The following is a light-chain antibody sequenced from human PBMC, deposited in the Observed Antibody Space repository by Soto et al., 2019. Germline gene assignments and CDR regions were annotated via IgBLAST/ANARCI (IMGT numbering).Light chain of an antibody. CDR2: ATS. CDR1: QNIRSS. J-gene: IGKJ1*01. Sequence: DIQMTQSPSSLSASVGDRVTITCRASQNIRSSLNWYQQKPGKAPPLLIYATSSLQTGVPSRFSASGSGTDFSLVIIDLHPEDSETYYCQQYYSSRWTFGRGTKVEI. V-gene: IGKV1-39*01. CDR3: QQYYSSRWT.